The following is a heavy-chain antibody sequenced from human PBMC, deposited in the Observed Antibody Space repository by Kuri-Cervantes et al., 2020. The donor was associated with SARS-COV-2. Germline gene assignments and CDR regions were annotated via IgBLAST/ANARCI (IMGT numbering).Heavy chain of an antibody. V-gene: IGHV4-59*12. CDR1: GGSISSYY. J-gene: IGHJ3*02. CDR2: IYYSGST. CDR3: ARRSPYDFWSGPTYNDAFDI. D-gene: IGHD3-3*01. Sequence: SETLSLTCTVTGGSISSYYWRWIRQPPGKGLEWIGYIYYSGSTNYNPSLKSRVTISVDTSKNQFSLKLSSVTAADTAVYYCARRSPYDFWSGPTYNDAFDIWGQGTMVTVSS.